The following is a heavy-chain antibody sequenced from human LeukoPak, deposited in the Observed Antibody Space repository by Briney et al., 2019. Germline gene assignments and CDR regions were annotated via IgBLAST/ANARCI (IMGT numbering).Heavy chain of an antibody. D-gene: IGHD3-22*01. CDR3: ARDSGYYYDSSGYYTERIWFDP. CDR1: GGTFIIYA. J-gene: IGHJ5*02. Sequence: ASVTVSFKASGGTFIIYAISWVRQAPGQGGEWMGGIIPIFGTANYAQKFQGRVTITTDESTSTAYMELSSLRSEDTAVYYCARDSGYYYDSSGYYTERIWFDPWGQGTLVTVSS. CDR2: IIPIFGTA. V-gene: IGHV1-69*05.